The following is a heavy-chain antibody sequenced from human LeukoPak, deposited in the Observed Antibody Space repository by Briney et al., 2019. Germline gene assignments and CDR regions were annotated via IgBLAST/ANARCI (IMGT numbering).Heavy chain of an antibody. CDR2: IYYSGST. CDR3: ASRGIGPAAPPYYFDY. CDR1: GGSISSGDYY. J-gene: IGHJ4*02. Sequence: SETLSLTCTVSGGSISSGDYYWSWIRQPPGKGLEWIGYIYYSGSTYYNPSLKSQVTISVDTSKNQFSLKLSSVTAADTAVYYCASRGIGPAAPPYYFDYWGQGTLVTVSS. D-gene: IGHD2-2*01. V-gene: IGHV4-30-4*01.